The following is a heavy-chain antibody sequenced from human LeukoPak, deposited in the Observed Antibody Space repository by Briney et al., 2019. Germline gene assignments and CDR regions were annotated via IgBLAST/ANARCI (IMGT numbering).Heavy chain of an antibody. Sequence: ASVKVSCKASGYTFTSYAMNWVRHAPRQGLEWMGWINTNTGNPTYAQGFTGRFVFSLDTSVSTAYLQISSLQAEDTAVYYCAREGAGGDSLGRGGAFDIWGQGTMVTVSS. CDR2: INTNTGNP. CDR1: GYTFTSYA. J-gene: IGHJ3*02. V-gene: IGHV7-4-1*02. CDR3: AREGAGGDSLGRGGAFDI. D-gene: IGHD2-21*01.